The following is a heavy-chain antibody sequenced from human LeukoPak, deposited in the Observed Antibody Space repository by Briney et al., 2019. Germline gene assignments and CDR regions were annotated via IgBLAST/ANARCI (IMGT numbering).Heavy chain of an antibody. J-gene: IGHJ4*02. CDR3: ARDSFSGWYFFDY. CDR1: GGSISSYY. Sequence: SETLSLTCTVSGGSISSYYWSWIRQPPGKGLEWIGCIYYSGSTNYNPSLKSRVTMSVDTSKNQFSLKLSSVTAADTAVYYCARDSFSGWYFFDYWGQGTLVTVSS. D-gene: IGHD6-19*01. CDR2: IYYSGST. V-gene: IGHV4-59*12.